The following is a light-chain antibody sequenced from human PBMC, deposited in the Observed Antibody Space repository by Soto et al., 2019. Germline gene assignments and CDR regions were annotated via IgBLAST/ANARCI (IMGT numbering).Light chain of an antibody. Sequence: EVVLTQSPATLSVSPGDTATLSCRASQSMSSSLAWYQQKPGQAPRLLIYGASTRATGVPDRFSGSGSGTEFTLTISRLQSEDFAIYYCQQYYNWRPRFGQGTKVEIK. J-gene: IGKJ1*01. CDR3: QQYYNWRPR. V-gene: IGKV3-15*01. CDR2: GAS. CDR1: QSMSSS.